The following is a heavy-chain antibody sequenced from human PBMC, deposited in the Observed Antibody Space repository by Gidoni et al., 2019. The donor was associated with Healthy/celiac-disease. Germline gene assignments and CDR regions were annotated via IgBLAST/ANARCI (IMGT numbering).Heavy chain of an antibody. CDR2: LGSSGSPL. D-gene: IGHD6-19*01. J-gene: IGHJ4*02. Sequence: EVQRVESGGGVVQPGGSRRRTRAASGITVQSKERSGTPQAPGKGLGRVSYLGSSGSPLYYPDSVKGRFALSRDNAKNSLYLQMNSLRAEDTAIYYCARAASRNVPQAAAVAGPPFFDYWGQGTLVTVSS. CDR3: ARAASRNVPQAAAVAGPPFFDY. CDR1: GITVQSKE. V-gene: IGHV3-48*03.